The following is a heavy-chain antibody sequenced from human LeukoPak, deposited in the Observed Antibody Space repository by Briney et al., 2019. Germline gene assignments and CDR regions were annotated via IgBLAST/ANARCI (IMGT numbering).Heavy chain of an antibody. CDR1: GGTFSSYA. CDR2: IIPILGTA. CDR3: ARRSEPRRNFLEWLLLDY. J-gene: IGHJ4*02. Sequence: SVKVSCKASGGTFSSYAISWVRQAPGQGLEWMGGIIPILGTANYAQKFQGRVTITTDESTSTAYMELSSLRSEDTAVYYCARRSEPRRNFLEWLLLDYWGQGTLVTVSS. V-gene: IGHV1-69*05. D-gene: IGHD3-3*01.